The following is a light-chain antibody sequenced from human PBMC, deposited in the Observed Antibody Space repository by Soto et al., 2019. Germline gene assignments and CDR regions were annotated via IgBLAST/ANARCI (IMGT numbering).Light chain of an antibody. CDR3: HQVNDWPRGT. J-gene: IGKJ1*01. CDR2: GAS. V-gene: IGKV3-15*01. CDR1: QSISSY. Sequence: ENVMRLSPATLSVSPGERATLSCRASQSISSYLAWYQQKPGQAPRLLIYGASTRATDIPARFGGGGSGTEFTLTINSCQSEDVAVYYCHQVNDWPRGTFGQGTKVDIK.